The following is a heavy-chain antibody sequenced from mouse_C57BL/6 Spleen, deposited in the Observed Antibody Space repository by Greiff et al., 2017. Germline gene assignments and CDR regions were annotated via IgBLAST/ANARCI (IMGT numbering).Heavy chain of an antibody. CDR2: IDPETGGT. Sequence: VQLVESGAELVRPGASVTLSCKASGYTFTDYEMHWVKQTPVHGLEWIGAIDPETGGTAYNQKFKGKAILTADKSSSTAYMELRSLTSEDSAVYYCTRSYGNYEAMDYWGQGTSVTVSS. D-gene: IGHD2-1*01. CDR3: TRSYGNYEAMDY. CDR1: GYTFTDYE. V-gene: IGHV1-15*01. J-gene: IGHJ4*01.